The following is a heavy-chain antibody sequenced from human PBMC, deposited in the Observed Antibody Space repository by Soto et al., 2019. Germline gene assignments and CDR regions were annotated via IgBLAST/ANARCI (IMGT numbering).Heavy chain of an antibody. CDR2: ISSNSRVI. D-gene: IGHD3-10*01. J-gene: IGHJ4*02. CDR3: ARESNMGDF. Sequence: GGSLRLSCAASGFTFSNSNMDWVRQAPGKGLEWISYISSNSRVIYYADSVKGRFTISRDNAKNSLFLQMSGLRDEDTAVYYCARESNMGDFWGQGTLVTVSS. CDR1: GFTFSNSN. V-gene: IGHV3-48*02.